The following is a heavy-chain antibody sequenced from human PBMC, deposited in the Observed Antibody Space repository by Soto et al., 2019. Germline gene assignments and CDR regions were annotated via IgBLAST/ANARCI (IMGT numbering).Heavy chain of an antibody. CDR2: IKEDGGET. CDR3: ANDYRGF. CDR1: GFSFSSYW. J-gene: IGHJ1*01. D-gene: IGHD4-4*01. Sequence: EVQLVESGGGLVQPGGSLRLSCAASGFSFSSYWMNWVRQAPGKGLEWVANIKEDGGETYYADSVKGRFTISRDNAKNSLCLQMNSLRDEDTGVYFCANDYRGFWGQGTLVTVSS. V-gene: IGHV3-7*01.